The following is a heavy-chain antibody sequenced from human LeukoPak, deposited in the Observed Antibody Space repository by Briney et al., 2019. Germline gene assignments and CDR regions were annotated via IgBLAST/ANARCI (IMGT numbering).Heavy chain of an antibody. V-gene: IGHV3-7*01. CDR3: AREGGRITIFGVVPGYYFDY. D-gene: IGHD3-3*01. CDR1: GFTFSSYW. J-gene: IGHJ4*02. CDR2: IKQDGSEK. Sequence: PGGSLRLSCAASGFTFSSYWMSWVRQAPGKGLEWVANIKQDGSEKYYVDSVKGRFTISRDNAKNSLYLQMNSLRAEDTAVYYCAREGGRITIFGVVPGYYFDYWGQGTLVTVSS.